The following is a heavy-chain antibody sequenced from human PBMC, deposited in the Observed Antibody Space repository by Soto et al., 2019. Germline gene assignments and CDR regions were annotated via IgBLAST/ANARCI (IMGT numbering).Heavy chain of an antibody. CDR2: IYYSGST. CDR1: GGSISSSSYY. CDR3: ARQGRSGDILTGYYIEGGDY. D-gene: IGHD3-9*01. J-gene: IGHJ4*02. Sequence: SETLSLTCTVSGGSISSSSYYWGWIRQPPGKGLEWIGSIYYSGSTYYNPSLKSRVTISVDTSKNQFPLKLSSVTAADTAVYYCARQGRSGDILTGYYIEGGDYWGQGTLVTSPQ. V-gene: IGHV4-39*01.